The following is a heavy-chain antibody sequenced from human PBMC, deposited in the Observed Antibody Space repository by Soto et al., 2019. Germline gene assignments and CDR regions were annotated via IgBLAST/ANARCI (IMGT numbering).Heavy chain of an antibody. CDR3: AREDGVAGGLWFDP. J-gene: IGHJ5*02. CDR1: GYTFTSYG. CDR2: ISAYNGNT. Sequence: ASVKVSCKASGYTFTSYGISWVRQAPGQGLEWMGWISAYNGNTNYAQKLQGRVTMTTDTSTSTACMELRSLRSDDTAVYYCAREDGVAGGLWFDPWGQGTLVTVSS. V-gene: IGHV1-18*01. D-gene: IGHD6-19*01.